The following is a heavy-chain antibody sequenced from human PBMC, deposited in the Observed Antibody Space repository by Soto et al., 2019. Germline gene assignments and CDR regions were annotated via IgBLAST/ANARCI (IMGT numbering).Heavy chain of an antibody. D-gene: IGHD3-9*01. CDR2: IYTTASA. J-gene: IGHJ5*02. CDR1: GVCIKTYY. V-gene: IGHV4-4*07. Sequence: PSETLSLTGAVSGVCIKTYYWSWIRKPAGKGLEWIGRIYTTASANHNPSLKSRVTMSVDTSKNQVSLKLTSVTAADAGVYYCARDDYYDSNNWFDPWGQGILVTVSS. CDR3: ARDDYYDSNNWFDP.